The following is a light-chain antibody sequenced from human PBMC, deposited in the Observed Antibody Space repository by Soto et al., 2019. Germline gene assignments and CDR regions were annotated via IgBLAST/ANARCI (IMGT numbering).Light chain of an antibody. CDR3: SSYTGYSTLV. J-gene: IGLJ2*01. CDR2: EVS. CDR1: SSDVGGYNY. V-gene: IGLV2-14*01. Sequence: QSALTQPASVSGSPGQSITISCTGTSSDVGGYNYVSWYQHHPGKAPKLMIYEVSNRPSGVSNRFSGSKSGNTASLTISGLQAEDEADYYCSSYTGYSTLVFGGGTKLTVL.